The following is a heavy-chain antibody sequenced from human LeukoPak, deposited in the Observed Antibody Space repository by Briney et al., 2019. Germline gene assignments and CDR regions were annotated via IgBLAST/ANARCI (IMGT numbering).Heavy chain of an antibody. V-gene: IGHV4-34*01. J-gene: IGHJ4*02. CDR3: ARGANSSSSREAVRIDY. CDR2: INHSGST. D-gene: IGHD6-6*01. Sequence: SETLSLTCAVYGGSFSGYYWSWIRQPPGKGREWIGEINHSGSTNYIPSLKSRVTISVDTCKNQFSLKLSSVTAADTAVYYCARGANSSSSREAVRIDYWGQGTLVTVSS. CDR1: GGSFSGYY.